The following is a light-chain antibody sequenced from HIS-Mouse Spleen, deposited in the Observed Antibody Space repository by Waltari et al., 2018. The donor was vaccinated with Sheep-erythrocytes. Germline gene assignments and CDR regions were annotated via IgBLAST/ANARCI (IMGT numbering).Light chain of an antibody. J-gene: IGLJ1*01. Sequence: QSALTQPASVSGSPGQSITISCTGTSRDVGSYNLVSWYQQHPGKAPKLMIYEGSKRPSGVSNRFSGSKSGNTASLTISGLQAEDEADYYCCSYAGSPFVFGTGTKVTVL. CDR3: CSYAGSPFV. V-gene: IGLV2-23*01. CDR2: EGS. CDR1: SRDVGSYNL.